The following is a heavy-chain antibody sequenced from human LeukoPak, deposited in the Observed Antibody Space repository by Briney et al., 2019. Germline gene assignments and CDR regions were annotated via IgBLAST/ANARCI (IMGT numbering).Heavy chain of an antibody. CDR1: GGSFSGYY. V-gene: IGHV4-34*01. D-gene: IGHD5-12*01. CDR2: INHSGST. Sequence: SETLSLTCAVYGGSFSGYYWSWIRQPPGKGLEWIGEINHSGSTNYNPSLKSRVTISVDTSKSQFSLKLSSVTAADTAVYYCARGGGYSGYDPIDYWGQGTLVTVSS. CDR3: ARGGGYSGYDPIDY. J-gene: IGHJ4*02.